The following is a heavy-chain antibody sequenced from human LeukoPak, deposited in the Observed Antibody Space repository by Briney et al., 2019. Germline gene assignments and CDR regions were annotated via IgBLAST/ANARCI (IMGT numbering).Heavy chain of an antibody. CDR3: ARLRKVVAAQGWFDP. CDR1: GFTVSSNY. Sequence: GSLRLSCAASGFTVSSNYMSWVRQPPGKGLEWIGEINHSGSTNYNPSLKSRVTISVDTSKNQFSLKLSSVTAADTAVYYCARLRKVVAAQGWFDPWGQGTLVTVSS. CDR2: INHSGST. D-gene: IGHD2-15*01. J-gene: IGHJ5*02. V-gene: IGHV4-34*01.